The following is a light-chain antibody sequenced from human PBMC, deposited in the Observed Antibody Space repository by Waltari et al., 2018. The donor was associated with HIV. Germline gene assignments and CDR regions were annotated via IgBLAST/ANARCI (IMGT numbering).Light chain of an antibody. Sequence: QSVLTPPPSVSGAPGQRVTIPSTGTNSNIGAAYDLHWFQQLPGTAPKLVNYGNNNRPSGVPDRFSGSKSGTSASLAISGLQAEDEADYYCQSYDSSLSGSVFGGGTKLTVL. CDR1: NSNIGAAYD. V-gene: IGLV1-40*01. CDR2: GNN. CDR3: QSYDSSLSGSV. J-gene: IGLJ2*01.